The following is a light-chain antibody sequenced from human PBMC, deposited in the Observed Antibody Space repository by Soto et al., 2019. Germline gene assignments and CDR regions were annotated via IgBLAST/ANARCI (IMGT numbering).Light chain of an antibody. J-gene: IGKJ4*01. Sequence: AIQLTQSPSSLSASVGDRVTITSRASQGISSALAWYQQKPGKAPKLLIYDASSLESGVPSRFSGRGSGTDFTLTICSLQPEEFAAYYCQQFNSYLSFGGGTKGVIK. V-gene: IGKV1-13*02. CDR1: QGISSA. CDR3: QQFNSYLS. CDR2: DAS.